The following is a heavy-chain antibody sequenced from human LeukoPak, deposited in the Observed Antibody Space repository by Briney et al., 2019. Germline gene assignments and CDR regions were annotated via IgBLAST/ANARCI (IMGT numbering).Heavy chain of an antibody. CDR3: AREGYSYGNDY. CDR1: GYTFTSYG. J-gene: IGHJ4*02. D-gene: IGHD5-18*01. V-gene: IGHV1-18*01. CDR2: ISAYNGNT. Sequence: ASVKVSCKASGYTFTSYGISWVRQAPGQGLEWMGWISAYNGNTNYAQKFQGRVTMTRDTSISTAYMELSRLRSDDTAVYYCAREGYSYGNDYWGQGTLVTVSS.